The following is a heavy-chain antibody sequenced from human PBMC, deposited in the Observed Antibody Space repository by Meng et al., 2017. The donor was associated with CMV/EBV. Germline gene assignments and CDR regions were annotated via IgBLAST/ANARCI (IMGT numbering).Heavy chain of an antibody. CDR1: GFNFNDYY. Sequence: GESLKISCAASGFNFNDYYLSWIRQAPGRGLEWISYISSTGTTNFYTDSVKGRFTISGDNGKSSLYLQMNSLRAEDTAVYYCARSLNIATRPGRDFDYWGQGALVTVSS. CDR2: ISSTGTTN. J-gene: IGHJ4*02. V-gene: IGHV3-11*04. CDR3: ARSLNIATRPGRDFDY. D-gene: IGHD6-6*01.